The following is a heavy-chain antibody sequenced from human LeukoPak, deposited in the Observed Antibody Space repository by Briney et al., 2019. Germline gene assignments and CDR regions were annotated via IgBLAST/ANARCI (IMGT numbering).Heavy chain of an antibody. J-gene: IGHJ4*02. Sequence: ASVKVSCKASGYTLTGYVISWVRQSPRHELRCMGWISAYNGNTNYAQKLQGRVTMTTETSTSTAYMELRSLRSDDTAVYCCARLSIAAPLDYWGQGTLVTVSS. CDR2: ISAYNGNT. CDR3: ARLSIAAPLDY. CDR1: GYTLTGYV. D-gene: IGHD6-6*01. V-gene: IGHV1-18*01.